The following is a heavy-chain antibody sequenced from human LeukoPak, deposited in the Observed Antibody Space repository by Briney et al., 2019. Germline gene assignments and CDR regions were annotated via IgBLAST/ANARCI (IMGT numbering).Heavy chain of an antibody. D-gene: IGHD6-13*01. Sequence: GASVKVSCKASGYTFTNHDINWVRQATGQAPEWMGWINPNSGVTGYAQKFQGRVTITRDTSASTAYMELSSLRSEDTAVYYCAATPPGQQLVQDDWFDPWGQGTLVTVSS. CDR3: AATPPGQQLVQDDWFDP. CDR1: GYTFTNHD. V-gene: IGHV1-8*01. CDR2: INPNSGVT. J-gene: IGHJ5*02.